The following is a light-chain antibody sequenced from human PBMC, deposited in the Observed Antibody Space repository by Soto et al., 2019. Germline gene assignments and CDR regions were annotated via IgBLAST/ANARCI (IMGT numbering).Light chain of an antibody. CDR2: GAS. CDR3: QESRSALWGT. Sequence: DIQMTQSPSSLSASLGDRVTMTCRTSQNIYNSLNWYQQKAGRAPAVLIYGASNLQGGVPLRFSGSGSGTDFTLTISGLQPEDSATYYCQESRSALWGTCGQGTKVDI. CDR1: QNIYNS. J-gene: IGKJ1*01. V-gene: IGKV1-39*01.